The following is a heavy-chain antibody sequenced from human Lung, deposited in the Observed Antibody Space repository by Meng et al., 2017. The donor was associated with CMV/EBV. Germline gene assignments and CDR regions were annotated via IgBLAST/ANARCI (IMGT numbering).Heavy chain of an antibody. D-gene: IGHD6-19*01. CDR3: ARDAGTIAVSGIGDY. Sequence: SVXVSXXASGYIFTKYGVNWMRQAPGQGPEWMGWISAYNGDTMYAPKVQGRVTMTTDTSMSTAYMELRGLRSDDTAVYYCARDAGTIAVSGIGDYWGQGXLVTVSS. CDR2: ISAYNGDT. J-gene: IGHJ4*02. CDR1: GYIFTKYG. V-gene: IGHV1-18*01.